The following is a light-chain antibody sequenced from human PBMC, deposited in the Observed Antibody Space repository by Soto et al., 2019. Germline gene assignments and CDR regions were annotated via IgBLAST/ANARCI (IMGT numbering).Light chain of an antibody. CDR1: SSDVGGYNF. CDR2: DVS. Sequence: QSALTQPRAVSGSPGQSVTISCTGTSSDVGGYNFVSWCQQHPGKAPKLMIYDVSKRPSGVPDRFSGSKSGNTASLTISWFHAEDEADYYCCSYAGSYTWVFGTGTKVTVL. CDR3: CSYAGSYTWV. J-gene: IGLJ1*01. V-gene: IGLV2-11*01.